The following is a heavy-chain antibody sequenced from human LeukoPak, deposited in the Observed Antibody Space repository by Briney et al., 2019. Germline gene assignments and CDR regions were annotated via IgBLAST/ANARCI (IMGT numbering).Heavy chain of an antibody. CDR3: ARTEYIYYFDF. D-gene: IGHD2/OR15-2a*01. J-gene: IGHJ4*02. CDR1: GYTFTGYY. CDR2: INPDSGGT. V-gene: IGHV1-2*02. Sequence: ASVKVSCKASGYTFTGYYIHWVRQALGQGLEWMGWINPDSGGTKYAHKFQGRVTMTRDTSISTAYMELSRLRSDDTAVYYCARTEYIYYFDFWGQGTLVTVSS.